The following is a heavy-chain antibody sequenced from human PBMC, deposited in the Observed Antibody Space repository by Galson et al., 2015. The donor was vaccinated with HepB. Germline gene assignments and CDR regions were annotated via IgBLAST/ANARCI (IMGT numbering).Heavy chain of an antibody. CDR1: GYTFTSYH. V-gene: IGHV1-46*01. Sequence: SVKVSCKASGYTFTSYHMHWVRQAPGQGLEWMGIINPSGGSTSYAQKFQGRVTMTRDTSTSTVYMELSSLRSEDTAVYYCARDPKPGIAAAGHPYFDYWGQGTLVTVSS. J-gene: IGHJ4*02. CDR3: ARDPKPGIAAAGHPYFDY. D-gene: IGHD6-13*01. CDR2: INPSGGST.